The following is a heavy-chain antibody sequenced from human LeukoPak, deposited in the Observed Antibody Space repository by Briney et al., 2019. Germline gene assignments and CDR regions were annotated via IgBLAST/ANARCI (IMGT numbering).Heavy chain of an antibody. J-gene: IGHJ4*02. Sequence: GGSLRLSCAASEFTFSDAWMNWVRQAPGKGLEWVGRIISKTDGGTTDYAAPVKGRFTISRDDSKNTLFLQMTSLKTEDTAVYYCAKYSSGSFDYWGQGTLVTVCS. CDR3: AKYSSGSFDY. D-gene: IGHD6-19*01. CDR1: EFTFSDAW. V-gene: IGHV3-15*01. CDR2: IISKTDGGTT.